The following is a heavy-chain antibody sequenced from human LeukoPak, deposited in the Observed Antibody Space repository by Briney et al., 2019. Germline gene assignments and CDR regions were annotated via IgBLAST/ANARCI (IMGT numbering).Heavy chain of an antibody. CDR2: ISSSSSTI. D-gene: IGHD6-13*01. V-gene: IGHV3-48*01. CDR1: GFTFSSYS. CDR3: ARIHSSSWYGESGYGMDV. J-gene: IGHJ6*02. Sequence: GWSLRLSCAASGFTFSSYSMNWVRQAPGKGLEWVSYISSSSSTIYYADSVKGRFTISRDNAKNSLYLQMNSLRAEDTAVYYCARIHSSSWYGESGYGMDVWGQGTTVTVSS.